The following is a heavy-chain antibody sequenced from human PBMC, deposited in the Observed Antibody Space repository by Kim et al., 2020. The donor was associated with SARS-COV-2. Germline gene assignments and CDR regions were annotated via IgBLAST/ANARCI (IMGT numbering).Heavy chain of an antibody. CDR3: ARGEDSSSVRIDY. Sequence: VKKCQGRVTITRDTSISTADMELSRLRSDDTAVYYCARGEDSSSVRIDYWGQGTLVTVSS. J-gene: IGHJ4*02. D-gene: IGHD6-13*01. V-gene: IGHV1-2*02.